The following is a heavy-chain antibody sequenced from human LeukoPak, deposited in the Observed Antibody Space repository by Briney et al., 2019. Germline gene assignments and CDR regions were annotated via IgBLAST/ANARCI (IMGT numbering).Heavy chain of an antibody. Sequence: SVKVSCKASGYTFTSYGISWVRQAPGQGLEWMGRIIPILGIANYAQKFQGRVTITADKSTSTAYMELSSLRSEDTAVYYCARDYPEEMATNYYFDYWGQGTLVTVSS. V-gene: IGHV1-69*04. CDR3: ARDYPEEMATNYYFDY. CDR1: GYTFTSYG. D-gene: IGHD5-24*01. CDR2: IIPILGIA. J-gene: IGHJ4*02.